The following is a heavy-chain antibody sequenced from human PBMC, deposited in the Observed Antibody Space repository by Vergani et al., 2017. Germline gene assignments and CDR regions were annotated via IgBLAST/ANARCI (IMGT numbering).Heavy chain of an antibody. CDR2: NYNSGSN. J-gene: IGHJ4*02. CDR3: ARARSVLRYCDWADY. D-gene: IGHD3-9*01. CDR1: GGSISSGGYY. Sequence: QVQLQESGPGLVKPSQTLSLTCTVSGGSISSGGYYWSWIRQHPGKGLEWIGYNYNSGSNYYNPSLKSRVTISVDTSKTQFSLKLSSVTAADTAVYYCARARSVLRYCDWADYWGQGTLVTVSS. V-gene: IGHV4-31*03.